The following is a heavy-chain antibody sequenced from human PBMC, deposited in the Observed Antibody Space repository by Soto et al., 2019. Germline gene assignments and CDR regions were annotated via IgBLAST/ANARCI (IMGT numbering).Heavy chain of an antibody. CDR1: GGSISSSSYY. V-gene: IGHV4-39*01. J-gene: IGHJ6*02. CDR2: IYYSGST. D-gene: IGHD6-13*01. CDR3: ARQEVTRIAAQDYYYYGMDV. Sequence: PSETLSLTCTVSGGSISSSSYYWGWIRQPPGKGLEWIGSIYYSGSTYYNPSLKSRVTISVDTSKNQFSLKLSSVTAADTAVYYCARQEVTRIAAQDYYYYGMDVWGQGTTVTVSS.